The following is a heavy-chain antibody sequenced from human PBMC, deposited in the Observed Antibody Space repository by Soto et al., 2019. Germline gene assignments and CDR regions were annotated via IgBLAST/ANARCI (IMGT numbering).Heavy chain of an antibody. J-gene: IGHJ6*03. Sequence: QVQLVESGGGLVKPGGSLRLSCAASGFTFSDYYMSWIRQAPGKGLEGVSYIISSGSTIYYADSVKCRFTISRDNAKNSLYLQMNSLRAEDTAVYYCARTYGLELSSWDYYYYMDVWGKGTTVTVSS. D-gene: IGHD1-7*01. CDR3: ARTYGLELSSWDYYYYMDV. CDR1: GFTFSDYY. CDR2: IISSGSTI. V-gene: IGHV3-11*01.